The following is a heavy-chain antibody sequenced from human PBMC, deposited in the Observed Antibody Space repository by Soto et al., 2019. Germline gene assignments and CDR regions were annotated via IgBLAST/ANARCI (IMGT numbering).Heavy chain of an antibody. D-gene: IGHD3-9*01. CDR3: ASGPGPTNYYDILTGPQGVFDY. CDR2: TYYRSKWYN. V-gene: IGHV6-1*01. J-gene: IGHJ4*02. Sequence: SQTLSLTCAISGDSVSSNSAAWNWIRQSPSRGLEWLGRTYYRSKWYNDYAVSVKSRITINPDTSKNQFSLQLNSVTPEDTAVYYCASGPGPTNYYDILTGPQGVFDYWGQGTLVTVSS. CDR1: GDSVSSNSAA.